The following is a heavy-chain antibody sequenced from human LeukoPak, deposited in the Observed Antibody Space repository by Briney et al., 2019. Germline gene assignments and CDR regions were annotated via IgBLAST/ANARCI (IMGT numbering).Heavy chain of an antibody. J-gene: IGHJ2*01. CDR1: GGSISSYY. Sequence: SETLSLTCTVSGGSISSYYWSWIRQPPGKGLEWIGYIYYSGSTNYNPSLKSRVTISVDTSKNQFSLKLSSVTAADTAVYYCARVGIQLWPNWYFDLWGRGTLVTVSS. CDR3: ARVGIQLWPNWYFDL. V-gene: IGHV4-59*01. CDR2: IYYSGST. D-gene: IGHD5-18*01.